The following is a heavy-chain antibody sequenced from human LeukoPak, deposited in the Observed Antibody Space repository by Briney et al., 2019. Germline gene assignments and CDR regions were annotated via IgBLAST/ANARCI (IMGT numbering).Heavy chain of an antibody. D-gene: IGHD3-22*01. CDR2: ISSSSSSI. CDR3: VWEIVEY. J-gene: IGHJ4*02. V-gene: IGHV3-21*01. Sequence: VFECVSSISSSSSSISYADSVKGRFTISRDNAKTSLYLQMNSLRAEDTAVYYCVWEIVEYWGQGTLVTVSS.